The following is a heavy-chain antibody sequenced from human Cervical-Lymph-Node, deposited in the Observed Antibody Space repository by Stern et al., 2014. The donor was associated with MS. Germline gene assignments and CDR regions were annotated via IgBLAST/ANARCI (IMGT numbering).Heavy chain of an antibody. CDR1: GYTFTGYY. J-gene: IGHJ4*02. Sequence: VQLGQSGAEVKKPGASVKVSCKASGYTFTGYYMHWVRQAPGQGLEWMGRINPNSGGTNYAQKFQGRVTMTRDTSISTAYMELSRLRSDDTAVYYCARERALIVGATTGFDYWGQGTLVTVSS. CDR3: ARERALIVGATTGFDY. V-gene: IGHV1-2*06. D-gene: IGHD1-26*01. CDR2: INPNSGGT.